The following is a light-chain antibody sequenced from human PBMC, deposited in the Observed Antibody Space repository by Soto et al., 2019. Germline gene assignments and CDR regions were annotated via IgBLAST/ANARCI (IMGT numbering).Light chain of an antibody. J-gene: IGLJ1*01. Sequence: QSALTQPASVSGSPGQSIAISCTRTSSDVGAFNYVSWYQQHPGKAPKFMIFDVSSRPSGVSDRFSGSKSGNTASLTISGLQTEDEADYYCASYTTSSTYVFGTGTKLTVL. CDR3: ASYTTSSTYV. CDR1: SSDVGAFNY. CDR2: DVS. V-gene: IGLV2-14*03.